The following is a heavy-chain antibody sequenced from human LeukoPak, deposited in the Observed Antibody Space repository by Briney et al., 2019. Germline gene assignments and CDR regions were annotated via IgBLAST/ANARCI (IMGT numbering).Heavy chain of an antibody. CDR3: ATCASSSGWCKFDS. D-gene: IGHD6-19*01. J-gene: IGHJ4*02. CDR1: GFPFSSHA. V-gene: IGHV3-23*01. CDR2: VSGSGDRT. Sequence: GGSLRLSCAASGFPFSSHAMTWVRQAPGKGLDWVSGVSGSGDRTYNADSVKGRFAISRDNSKNTLYLQMNSLRAEDTAVYYCATCASSSGWCKFDSWGQGTLVTVSS.